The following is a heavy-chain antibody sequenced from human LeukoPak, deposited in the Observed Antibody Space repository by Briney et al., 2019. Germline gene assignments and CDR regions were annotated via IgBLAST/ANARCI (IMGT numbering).Heavy chain of an antibody. J-gene: IGHJ6*02. V-gene: IGHV3-30*18. Sequence: HPGGSLRLSCAASGFTFSSYGMHWVRQAPGKGLEWVAVISSDGSNKYYADSVKGRFTISRDNSKNTLYLQMNSLRAEDTAVYYCAKDQVLRFLEWTHYGMDVWGQGTTVTVSS. CDR2: ISSDGSNK. CDR3: AKDQVLRFLEWTHYGMDV. D-gene: IGHD3-3*01. CDR1: GFTFSSYG.